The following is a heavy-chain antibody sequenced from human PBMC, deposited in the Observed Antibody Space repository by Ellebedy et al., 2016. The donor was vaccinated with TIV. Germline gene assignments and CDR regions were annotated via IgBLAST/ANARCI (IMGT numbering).Heavy chain of an antibody. CDR3: AKVTPPLLGATES. CDR1: GFTFSTHA. D-gene: IGHD1-26*01. Sequence: GESLKISXAASGFTFSTHAMSWVRQAPRKGLEWVSSIGASGTTIYYADPVKGRFIISRDNSKNTLYLQMNSLRADDTAVYYCAKVTPPLLGATESWGQGTLVTVSS. J-gene: IGHJ5*02. CDR2: IGASGTTI. V-gene: IGHV3-23*01.